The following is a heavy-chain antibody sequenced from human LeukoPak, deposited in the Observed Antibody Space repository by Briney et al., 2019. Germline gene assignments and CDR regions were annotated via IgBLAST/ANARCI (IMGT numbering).Heavy chain of an antibody. CDR2: IAHDEMKI. V-gene: IGHV3-30*03. D-gene: IGHD1-7*01. CDR3: ARDYEARGNYAFY. CDR1: GFIFRNYA. Sequence: QSGESLRLSCAASGFIFRNYAMHWVRQSPAKGLELLAVIAHDEMKIYYADSVKGRFTSSRDNSKHALYLQMNGLRAEDTAVYYCARDYEARGNYAFYWGQGSLVTVSS. J-gene: IGHJ4*02.